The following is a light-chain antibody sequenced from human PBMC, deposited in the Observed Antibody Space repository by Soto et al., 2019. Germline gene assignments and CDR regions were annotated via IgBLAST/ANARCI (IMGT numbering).Light chain of an antibody. CDR1: QSVSSSY. V-gene: IGKV3-20*01. CDR3: QRYGGSLYT. J-gene: IGKJ2*01. Sequence: EIVLTQSPGTLSLSPGERATLSCRATQSVSSSYIAWYQQKPGQAPRLLIYGASSRATGIPDRFSGSGSGTDFTLIISRLEPEDFAVYYCQRYGGSLYTFGQGTKLELK. CDR2: GAS.